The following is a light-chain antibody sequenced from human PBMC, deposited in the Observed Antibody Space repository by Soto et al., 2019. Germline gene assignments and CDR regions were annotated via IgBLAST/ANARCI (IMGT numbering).Light chain of an antibody. CDR1: QGIISW. Sequence: DIQMTQSPSSVSASVGDRVTITCRASQGIISWLAWYQQKPGKAPDLLIYAASTLQSGVPPRFSGSGSGTDFTLTISGLQPEDFAVYYCLQANRVPLSFGQGTRLEIK. V-gene: IGKV1-12*01. CDR2: AAS. J-gene: IGKJ5*01. CDR3: LQANRVPLS.